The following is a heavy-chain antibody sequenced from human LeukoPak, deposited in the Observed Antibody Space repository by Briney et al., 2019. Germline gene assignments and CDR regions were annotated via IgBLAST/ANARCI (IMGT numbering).Heavy chain of an antibody. CDR1: GYTLTELS. D-gene: IGHD6-6*01. V-gene: IGHV1-24*01. CDR3: ATLPYESAAAPPGY. Sequence: GASVKVSCKVSGYTLTELSMHWVRQAPGKGLEWMGGFDPEDGETIYAQKFQGRVTMTEDTSTDTAYMELSSLRSEDTAVYYCATLPYESAAAPPGYWGQGTLVTVSS. CDR2: FDPEDGET. J-gene: IGHJ4*02.